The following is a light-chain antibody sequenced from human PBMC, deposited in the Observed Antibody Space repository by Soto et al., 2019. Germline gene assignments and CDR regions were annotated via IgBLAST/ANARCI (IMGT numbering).Light chain of an antibody. J-gene: IGLJ3*02. CDR3: SSYAGSNLWV. V-gene: IGLV2-8*01. Sequence: QSALTQSPSASGSPGQSVTISCTGTSSDVGNYKYVSWYQQHPGKAPKLMIYEVSKRPSGVPDRFAGSKSVNTASLTVSGLQVEDEADYYCSSYAGSNLWVVGGGTQLTVL. CDR2: EVS. CDR1: SSDVGNYKY.